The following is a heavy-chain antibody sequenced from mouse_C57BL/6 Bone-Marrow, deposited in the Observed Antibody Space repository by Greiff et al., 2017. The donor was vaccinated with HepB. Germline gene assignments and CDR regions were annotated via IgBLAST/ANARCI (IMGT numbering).Heavy chain of an antibody. J-gene: IGHJ2*01. V-gene: IGHV5-16*01. CDR2: INYDGSST. D-gene: IGHD1-1*01. CDR1: GFTFSDYY. CDR3: AREDTTVVRDY. Sequence: EVQLVESEGGLVQPGSSMKLSCTASGFTFSDYYMAWVRQVPEKGLEWVANINYDGSSTYYLDSLKSRFIISRDNAKNILYLQMSSLKSEDTATYYCAREDTTVVRDYWGQGTTLTVSS.